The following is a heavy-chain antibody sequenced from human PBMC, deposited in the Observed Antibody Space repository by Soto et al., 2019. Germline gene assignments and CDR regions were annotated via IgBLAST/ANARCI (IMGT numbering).Heavy chain of an antibody. V-gene: IGHV4-59*01. Sequence: SETLSLTCTVSGGSISSYYWSWIRQPPGKGLEWIGYIYYSGSTNYNPSLKSRVTISVDTSKNQFSLKLSSVTAADTAVYYCARGNEGNYDFWSGYYVAFDIGGQGTMVTVPS. D-gene: IGHD3-3*01. CDR2: IYYSGST. J-gene: IGHJ3*02. CDR3: ARGNEGNYDFWSGYYVAFDI. CDR1: GGSISSYY.